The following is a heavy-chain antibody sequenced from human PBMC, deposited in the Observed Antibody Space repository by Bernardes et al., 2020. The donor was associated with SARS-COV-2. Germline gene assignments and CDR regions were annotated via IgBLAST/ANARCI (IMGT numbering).Heavy chain of an antibody. CDR3: AKTISPHLPPWYGMDA. J-gene: IGHJ6*02. V-gene: IGHV3-74*01. Sequence: GGSLRLSCAASGFTFSDYWMHWVRQVPGKGLMWVSRINTDGDTTTYAESVRGRFTIARDNAKNTLYLQMNTLGVEDTALYYCAKTISPHLPPWYGMDAWGQGTTVTVSS. CDR2: INTDGDTT. CDR1: GFTFSDYW.